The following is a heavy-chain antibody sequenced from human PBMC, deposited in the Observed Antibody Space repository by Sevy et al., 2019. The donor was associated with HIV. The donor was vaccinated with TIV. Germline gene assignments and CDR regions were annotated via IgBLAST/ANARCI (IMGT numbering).Heavy chain of an antibody. Sequence: SETLSLTCAVYGGSFSNDDWSWIRQPPGKGLEWIGEINHSGSTNYNPSLKSRVTISIATSKNQFSLKLTSVTAADTAVYYCARWRGTRVTMMVVVTTGYFVNWGQGALVTVSS. J-gene: IGHJ4*02. V-gene: IGHV4-34*01. D-gene: IGHD3-22*01. CDR3: ARWRGTRVTMMVVVTTGYFVN. CDR1: GGSFSNDD. CDR2: INHSGST.